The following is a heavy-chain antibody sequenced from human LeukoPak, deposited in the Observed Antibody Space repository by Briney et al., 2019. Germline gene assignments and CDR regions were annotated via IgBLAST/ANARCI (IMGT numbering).Heavy chain of an antibody. V-gene: IGHV1-18*04. CDR1: GFTFTSYG. CDR2: VSAYNGNT. CDR3: ARGGFTDYSGLDY. D-gene: IGHD3-9*01. Sequence: ASVTVSCKASGFTFTSYGISWVRQAPGQGPEWMGWVSAYNGNTNYAQKLRGRVTMTTDTSTSTAYMELRSLRSDDTAVYYCARGGFTDYSGLDYWGQGTLVTVSS. J-gene: IGHJ4*02.